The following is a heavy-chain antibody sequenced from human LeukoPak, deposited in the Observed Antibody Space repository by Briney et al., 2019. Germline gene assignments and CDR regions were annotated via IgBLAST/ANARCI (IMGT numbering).Heavy chain of an antibody. D-gene: IGHD3-22*01. CDR2: INHSGST. Sequence: SETLSLTCAVYGGSFSGYYWSWVRQPPGKGLEWIGEINHSGSTNYNPSLKSRVTISVDTSKTQFSLKLSSVTAADTAVYYCASRTYYYDSSGYSFDYWGQGTLVTVSS. CDR3: ASRTYYYDSSGYSFDY. V-gene: IGHV4-34*01. CDR1: GGSFSGYY. J-gene: IGHJ4*02.